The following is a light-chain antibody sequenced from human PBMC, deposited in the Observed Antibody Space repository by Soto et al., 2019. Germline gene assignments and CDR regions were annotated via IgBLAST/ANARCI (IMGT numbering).Light chain of an antibody. Sequence: DLQMTQSPSSLSASVGDRVTIRCRASQSISRYLNWYQKKPGKATKVLIYAASSLEIGVPSRFSGRGSGTDFTLIISSLQLEDFATYYCQQTYSTPLTFGGGTKVEI. V-gene: IGKV1-39*01. CDR2: AAS. J-gene: IGKJ4*01. CDR3: QQTYSTPLT. CDR1: QSISRY.